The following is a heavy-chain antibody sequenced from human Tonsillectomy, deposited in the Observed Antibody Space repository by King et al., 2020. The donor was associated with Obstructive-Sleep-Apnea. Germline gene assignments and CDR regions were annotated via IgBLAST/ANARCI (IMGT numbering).Heavy chain of an antibody. D-gene: IGHD4-17*01. Sequence: VQLVESGGGVVQPGESLRLSCAASGFTFSSYWMAWVRQAPGKGLEWGANIKQDGSEEYYVDSVKGRFTIYRDNAKKSLNLQMNSLRAEDTGVYYCAGEDRDYGDYGFDYWGQGTLVTVSS. CDR3: AGEDRDYGDYGFDY. V-gene: IGHV3-7*01. CDR1: GFTFSSYW. J-gene: IGHJ4*02. CDR2: IKQDGSEE.